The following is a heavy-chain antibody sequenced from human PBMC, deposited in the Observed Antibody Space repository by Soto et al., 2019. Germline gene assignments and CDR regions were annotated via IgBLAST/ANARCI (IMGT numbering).Heavy chain of an antibody. Sequence: QVQLVQSGAEVKKPGASVKVSCKASGDSFTSYGISWVRQAPGQGLEWMGWISSYNGKTHYAQKLQGRVTMTTDPSTSTAYMELRSLRSDDSAVYYCARAGSVDDAFDIWGQGTMVTVSS. CDR1: GDSFTSYG. CDR2: ISSYNGKT. J-gene: IGHJ3*02. V-gene: IGHV1-18*01. CDR3: ARAGSVDDAFDI. D-gene: IGHD2-8*02.